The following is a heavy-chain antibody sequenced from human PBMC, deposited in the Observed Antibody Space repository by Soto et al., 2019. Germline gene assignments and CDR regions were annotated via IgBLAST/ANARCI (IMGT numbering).Heavy chain of an antibody. Sequence: QVQLVQSGAEVKKPGASVKVSCKASGYNFISHGISWVRQAPGQGLEWMGWISGYNGNTTYAQNFQGRFTMTKDTSTSTVYMELRSLRSDDTAVYYCARGGWEPHDYWGQGTLVTVSS. V-gene: IGHV1-18*01. D-gene: IGHD1-26*01. CDR2: ISGYNGNT. CDR3: ARGGWEPHDY. J-gene: IGHJ4*02. CDR1: GYNFISHG.